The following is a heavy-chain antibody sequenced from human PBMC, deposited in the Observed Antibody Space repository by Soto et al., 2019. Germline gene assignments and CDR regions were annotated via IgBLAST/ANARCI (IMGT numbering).Heavy chain of an antibody. J-gene: IGHJ4*02. Sequence: PSETLSLTCTSSGNSISRTSSFWAWLRQPPGKNLEWIGSVYYTGSTYYNSSLKSRVSISIDTSKNQFSLSLNSVTAADTAVYYCTRRVRSKALLDYWGQGALVTVSS. V-gene: IGHV4-39*01. CDR3: TRRVRSKALLDY. CDR1: GNSISRTSSF. CDR2: VYYTGST.